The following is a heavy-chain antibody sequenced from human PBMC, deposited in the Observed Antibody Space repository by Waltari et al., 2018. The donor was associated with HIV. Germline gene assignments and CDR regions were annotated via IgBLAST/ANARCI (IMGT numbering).Heavy chain of an antibody. D-gene: IGHD3-16*02. J-gene: IGHJ6*02. Sequence: EVQLVESGGGSLQAGGSLRIPCAHSGSAFRVYYMFWVRQAPGKGLVWVSRISSGGSTTSYADSVKGRFTVSRDNARNTLYLQMNSLRAEDTAVYYCARYRPEVHYYNGMDVWGQGTTVTVSS. V-gene: IGHV3-74*01. CDR2: ISSGGSTT. CDR3: ARYRPEVHYYNGMDV. CDR1: GSAFRVYY.